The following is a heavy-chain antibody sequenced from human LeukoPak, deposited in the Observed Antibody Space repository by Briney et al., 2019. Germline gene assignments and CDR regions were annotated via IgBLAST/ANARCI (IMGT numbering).Heavy chain of an antibody. CDR3: ARLKDDVTKFDY. CDR2: MNQDVSRT. CDR1: GFDFSRYW. J-gene: IGHJ4*02. D-gene: IGHD2-8*01. Sequence: PGGSLRLSCAGPGFDFSRYWMASVRQAPGKGLERVASMNQDVSRTHYVNSVKGRFTISRDNAKSSLFLQMTSLRVEDTAVYYCARLKDDVTKFDYWGQGTLVTVSS. V-gene: IGHV3-7*01.